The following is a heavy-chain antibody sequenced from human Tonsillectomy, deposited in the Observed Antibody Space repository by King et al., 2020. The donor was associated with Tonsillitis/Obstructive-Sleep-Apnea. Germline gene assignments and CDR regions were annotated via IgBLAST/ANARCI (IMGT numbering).Heavy chain of an antibody. CDR3: ATHRRGYSYGVGAFDI. CDR1: GGPTSSYY. V-gene: IGHV4-59*08. D-gene: IGHD5-18*01. Sequence: VQLQESGPGLVKPSETLSLTCTVSGGPTSSYYWSWIRQPPGKGLEWIGYIYYGGSTNYNPSLKSRVTISLDTSKNQFSLKLSSVTAADTAVYYCATHRRGYSYGVGAFDIWGQGTMVTVSS. CDR2: IYYGGST. J-gene: IGHJ3*02.